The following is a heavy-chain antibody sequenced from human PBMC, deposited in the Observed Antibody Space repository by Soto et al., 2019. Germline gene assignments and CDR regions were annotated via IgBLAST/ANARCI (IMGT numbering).Heavy chain of an antibody. V-gene: IGHV2-26*01. CDR3: ARERRYYDFWSGTLINNWFDP. CDR1: GFSLSNARMG. CDR2: IFSNDEK. J-gene: IGHJ5*02. Sequence: SGPTLVNPTETLTLTCTVSGFSLSNARMGVSGIRQPPVKALEWLAHIFSNDEKFYSTSLKSRLNISKDTSKSPVVLTMTNMAPVDTATYYCARERRYYDFWSGTLINNWFDPWGQGTLVTVSS. D-gene: IGHD3-3*01.